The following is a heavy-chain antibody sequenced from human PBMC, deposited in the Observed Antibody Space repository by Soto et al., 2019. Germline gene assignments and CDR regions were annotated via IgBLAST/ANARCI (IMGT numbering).Heavy chain of an antibody. CDR1: GFTFSSYG. D-gene: IGHD3-16*02. CDR3: AKDLPQYDYVWGSYRSSQNTYYYYGMDV. Sequence: GGSLRLSCAASGFTFSSYGMHWVRQAPGKGLEWVAVISYDGSNKYYADSVKGRFTISRDNSKNTLYLQMNSLRAEDTAVYYCAKDLPQYDYVWGSYRSSQNTYYYYGMDVWGQGTTVTVSS. V-gene: IGHV3-30*18. J-gene: IGHJ6*02. CDR2: ISYDGSNK.